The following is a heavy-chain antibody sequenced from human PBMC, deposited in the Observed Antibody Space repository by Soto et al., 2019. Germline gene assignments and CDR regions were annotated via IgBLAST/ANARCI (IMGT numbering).Heavy chain of an antibody. CDR1: GGSNSGGCYS. D-gene: IGHD7-27*01. V-gene: IGHV4-30-2*01. CDR3: ARRWGRTFDY. CDR2: ISHSGST. Sequence: SETLSLTCAVSGGSNSGGCYSWSWIRQPPGKGLEWIGYISHSGSTYYNPSLKSRVTISVDRSKNQFSLKLSSVTAADTAVYYCARRWGRTFDYWGQGTLVTVSS. J-gene: IGHJ4*02.